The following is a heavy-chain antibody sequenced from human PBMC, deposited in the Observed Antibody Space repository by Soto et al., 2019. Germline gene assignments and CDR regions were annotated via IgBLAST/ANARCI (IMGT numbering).Heavy chain of an antibody. D-gene: IGHD3-16*01. CDR1: GFTVSSNY. CDR3: ARDARLDYGMDV. J-gene: IGHJ6*02. CDR2: IYSGGST. Sequence: EVQLVETGGGLIQPGGSLRLSCAASGFTVSSNYISWVRQAPGKGLEWVSVIYSGGSTYYADSVKGRFTISRDNSKNTLYLQMNSLRAEDTAVYYCARDARLDYGMDVWGQGTTVTVSS. V-gene: IGHV3-53*02.